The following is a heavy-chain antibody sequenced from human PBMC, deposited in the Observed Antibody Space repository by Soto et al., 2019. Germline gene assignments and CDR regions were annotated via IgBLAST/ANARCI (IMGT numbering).Heavy chain of an antibody. CDR2: TYYRSKWYS. V-gene: IGHV6-1*01. J-gene: IGHJ4*02. CDR3: ARENGLVRGVINPLDY. CDR1: GDSVSSNNAV. D-gene: IGHD3-10*01. Sequence: PSQTLSLTCAISGDSVSSNNAVWNWIRQSPSRGLEWLGRTYYRSKWYSDYAVSVKSRITINPDTSKNQFSLQLNSVTPEDTAVYYCARENGLVRGVINPLDYWGQGTLVTVSS.